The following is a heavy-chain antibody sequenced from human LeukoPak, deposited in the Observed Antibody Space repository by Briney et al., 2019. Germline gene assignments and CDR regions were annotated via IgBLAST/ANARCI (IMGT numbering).Heavy chain of an antibody. Sequence: GGSLRLSCAASGFTLSSHGMHWVRQAPGKGLEWVAVISYDGSNKYYADSVKGRFTISRDNSKNTLYLQMNSLRAEDTAVYYCAREPDFDWLSRLDYWGQGTLVTVSS. CDR3: AREPDFDWLSRLDY. J-gene: IGHJ4*02. V-gene: IGHV3-30*19. CDR2: ISYDGSNK. D-gene: IGHD3-9*01. CDR1: GFTLSSHG.